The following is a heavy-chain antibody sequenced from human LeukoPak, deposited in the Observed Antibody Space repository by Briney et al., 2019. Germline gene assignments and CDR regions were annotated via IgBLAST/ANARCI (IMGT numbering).Heavy chain of an antibody. V-gene: IGHV3-30*04. CDR3: ARDLGYGDYLDYFDY. CDR2: ISYDGSNK. Sequence: GGSLRLSCAASGFTFSSYAMHWVRQAPGKGLEWVAVISYDGSNKYYADSVKGRFTISRDNSKNTLYLQMNSLRAEDTAVYYFARDLGYGDYLDYFDYWGQGTLVTVSS. D-gene: IGHD4-17*01. J-gene: IGHJ4*02. CDR1: GFTFSSYA.